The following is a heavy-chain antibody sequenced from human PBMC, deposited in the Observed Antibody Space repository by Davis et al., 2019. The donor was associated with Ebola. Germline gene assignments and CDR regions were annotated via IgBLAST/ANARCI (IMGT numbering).Heavy chain of an antibody. CDR1: GFTFSSYW. J-gene: IGHJ3*02. D-gene: IGHD3-22*01. CDR2: IKQDGSEK. V-gene: IGHV3-7*01. Sequence: GGSLRLSCAASGFTFSSYWMSWVRQAPGKGLEWVANIKQDGSEKYYVDSVKGRFTISRDNAKNSLYLQMNSLRAEDTAVYYCARLSNYYYDSSGYPGAFDIWGQGTMVTVSS. CDR3: ARLSNYYYDSSGYPGAFDI.